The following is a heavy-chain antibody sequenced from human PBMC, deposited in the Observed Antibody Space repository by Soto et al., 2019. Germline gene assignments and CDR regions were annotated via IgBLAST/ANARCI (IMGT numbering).Heavy chain of an antibody. CDR3: ARGLHLFYGSGSYDVYYYYGMDV. D-gene: IGHD3-10*01. V-gene: IGHV1-18*01. J-gene: IGHJ6*02. CDR1: GYTFTSYG. Sequence: XSVKVSLKASGYTFTSYGLSWVRQAPGQGLEWMGWISAYNGNTNYAQKLQGRVTMTTDTSTSTAYMELRSLRAEDTAVYYCARGLHLFYGSGSYDVYYYYGMDVWGQGTTVTVSS. CDR2: ISAYNGNT.